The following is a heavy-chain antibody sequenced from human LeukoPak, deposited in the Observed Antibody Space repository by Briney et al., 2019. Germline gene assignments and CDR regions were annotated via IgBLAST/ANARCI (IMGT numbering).Heavy chain of an antibody. Sequence: GGSLRLSCAASGFTFSNYAMSWVRQAPGKGLEWVAGISGTGGSTHYADSVKGRFTISRDNSKNTVYLQMRNLRAEDTAIYYCAKEGTTDGNKAFDYWGQGTPVIVSS. CDR2: ISGTGGST. V-gene: IGHV3-23*01. CDR3: AKEGTTDGNKAFDY. J-gene: IGHJ4*02. D-gene: IGHD4-11*01. CDR1: GFTFSNYA.